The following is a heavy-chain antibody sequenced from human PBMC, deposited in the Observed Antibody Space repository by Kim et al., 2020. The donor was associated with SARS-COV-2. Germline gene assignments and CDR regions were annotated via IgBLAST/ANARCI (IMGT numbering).Heavy chain of an antibody. CDR3: ARLVFGGSGSYYNVGGNWFDP. CDR1: GYSFTSYW. V-gene: IGHV5-51*01. CDR2: IYPGDSDT. J-gene: IGHJ5*02. D-gene: IGHD3-10*01. Sequence: GESLKISCKGSGYSFTSYWIGWVRQMPGKGLEWMGIIYPGDSDTRYSPSFQGQVTISADKSISTAYLQWSSLKASDTAMYYCARLVFGGSGSYYNVGGNWFDPWGQGTLVTVSS.